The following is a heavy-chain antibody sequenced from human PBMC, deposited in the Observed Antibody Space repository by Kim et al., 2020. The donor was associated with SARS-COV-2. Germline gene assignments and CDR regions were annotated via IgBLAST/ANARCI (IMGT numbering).Heavy chain of an antibody. D-gene: IGHD6-19*01. V-gene: IGHV3-9*01. CDR3: AKDRWTESYSSAGFDY. CDR1: GFIFNDYA. Sequence: GGSLRLSCSASGFIFNDYAMHWVRQSPGKGLEWVSSISRDSDSMSYADSVKGRFTISRDNTKNSLYLQMNSLRPADTAFYYCAKDRWTESYSSAGFDYWGQATLVTVSS. J-gene: IGHJ4*02. CDR2: ISRDSDSM.